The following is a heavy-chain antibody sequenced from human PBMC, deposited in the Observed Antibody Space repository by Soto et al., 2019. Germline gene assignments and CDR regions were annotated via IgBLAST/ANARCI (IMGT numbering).Heavy chain of an antibody. CDR1: GYTFTSYD. Sequence: ASVKVSCKANGYTFTSYDINWVRQATGQGLEWMGWMNPNSGNRGYAQKFQGRVTMTRNTSISTAYMELSSLRSDDTAIYYCARDRKPDVYLGNYWGQGIQVTVSS. CDR3: ARDRKPDVYLGNY. CDR2: MNPNSGNR. J-gene: IGHJ4*02. V-gene: IGHV1-8*02. D-gene: IGHD1-26*01.